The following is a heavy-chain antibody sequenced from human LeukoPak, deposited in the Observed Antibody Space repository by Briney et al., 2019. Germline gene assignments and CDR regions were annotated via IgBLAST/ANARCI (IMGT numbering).Heavy chain of an antibody. CDR3: ARMYSSSMFALDV. CDR2: ISYDGSNK. D-gene: IGHD6-6*01. J-gene: IGHJ6*02. Sequence: PGRSLRLYCAASGFTFSSYAMHWVRQAPGKGLEWVAVISYDGSNKYYADSVKGRFTISRDNSKNTLYLQMNSLRAEDTAVYYCARMYSSSMFALDVGGEGTTVTLS. V-gene: IGHV3-30-3*01. CDR1: GFTFSSYA.